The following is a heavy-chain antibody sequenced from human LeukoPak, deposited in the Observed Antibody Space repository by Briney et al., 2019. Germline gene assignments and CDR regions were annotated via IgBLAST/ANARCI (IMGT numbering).Heavy chain of an antibody. V-gene: IGHV1-69*13. CDR1: GCTFSSYA. D-gene: IGHD2-21*02. Sequence: SVKVSCKASGCTFSSYAISWVRQAPGQGLEWMGGIIPIFGTASYAQKFQGRVTITADESTSTAYMELSSLRSEDTAVYYCARDSGIAYCGGDCSLWYAFDIWGQGTMVTVSS. CDR2: IIPIFGTA. J-gene: IGHJ3*02. CDR3: ARDSGIAYCGGDCSLWYAFDI.